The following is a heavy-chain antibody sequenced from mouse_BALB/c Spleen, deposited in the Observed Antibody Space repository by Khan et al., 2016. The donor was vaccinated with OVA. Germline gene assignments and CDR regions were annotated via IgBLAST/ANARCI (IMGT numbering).Heavy chain of an antibody. CDR1: GYTFTTYT. V-gene: IGHV1-4*01. J-gene: IGHJ3*01. CDR2: IIPSNDYT. Sequence: QVQLKQSGAELARPGASVKMSCKASGYTFTTYTIHWVKQRPGQGPEWIGYIIPSNDYTNYNQKFKDRATLTADKSSSTAYMQLSSLTSEDSAVYYGVREGAYDRSDGLFAYWGQGTLVTVSA. CDR3: VREGAYDRSDGLFAY. D-gene: IGHD2-14*01.